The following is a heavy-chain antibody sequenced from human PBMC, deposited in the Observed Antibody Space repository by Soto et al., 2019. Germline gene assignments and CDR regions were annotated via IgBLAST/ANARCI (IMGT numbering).Heavy chain of an antibody. CDR3: AKGLAVSTDYYFYGMDV. V-gene: IGHV3-23*01. D-gene: IGHD4-4*01. J-gene: IGHJ6*02. CDR1: GFTFNEYA. Sequence: EVQLLESGGGLVQPGGSLGLSCEASGFTFNEYAMTWVRQAPGKGLEWVSGISDNGGRTYYADSVRGRFTLSRDNSKNTLYLEMTSVRADDTAVYYCAKGLAVSTDYYFYGMDVWGQGTTVTVSS. CDR2: ISDNGGRT.